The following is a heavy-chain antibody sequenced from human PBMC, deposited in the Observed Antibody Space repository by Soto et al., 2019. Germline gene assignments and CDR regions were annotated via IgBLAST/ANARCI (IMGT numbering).Heavy chain of an antibody. CDR2: INHSGST. CDR3: ARKDYGDYAGSLVAHYFDY. J-gene: IGHJ4*02. V-gene: IGHV4-34*01. Sequence: SETLSLTCAVYGGSFSGYYWSWIRQPPGKGLEWIGEINHSGSTNYNPSLKSRVTISVDTSKNQFSLKLSSVTAADTAVYYCARKDYGDYAGSLVAHYFDYWGQGTLVTVSS. CDR1: GGSFSGYY. D-gene: IGHD4-17*01.